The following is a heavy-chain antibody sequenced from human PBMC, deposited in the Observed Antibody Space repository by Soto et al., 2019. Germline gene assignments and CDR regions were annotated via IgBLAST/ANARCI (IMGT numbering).Heavy chain of an antibody. J-gene: IGHJ6*02. CDR1: GYTFTGYY. D-gene: IGHD1-26*01. CDR3: ARSYVGNYGMDV. Sequence: GASVKVSCKASGYTFTGYYMHWVRQAPGQGLEWMGWINPNSGGTNYAQKFQGWVTMTRDTSISTAYMELSRLRSDDTAVYDCARSYVGNYGMDVWGQGTTVTVSS. V-gene: IGHV1-2*04. CDR2: INPNSGGT.